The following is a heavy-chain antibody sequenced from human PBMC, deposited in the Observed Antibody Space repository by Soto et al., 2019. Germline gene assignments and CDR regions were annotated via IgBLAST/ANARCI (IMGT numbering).Heavy chain of an antibody. Sequence: EVQLAESGGGLAQPGGSLRLSCVASGFTLSGYAMDWVRQGPGKGLEYVSGLSSNGVGTYYANSVQGRFTISRDNSKNTVYLQMGSLRPEDMAVYYCARRARPDFYYMDVWGKGTTVTVSS. V-gene: IGHV3-64*01. CDR2: LSSNGVGT. CDR3: ARRARPDFYYMDV. J-gene: IGHJ6*03. CDR1: GFTLSGYA. D-gene: IGHD6-6*01.